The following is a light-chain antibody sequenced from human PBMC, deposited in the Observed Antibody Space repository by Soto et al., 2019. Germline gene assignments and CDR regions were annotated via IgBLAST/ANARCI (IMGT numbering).Light chain of an antibody. Sequence: DIQMTQSPSSLSASVGDRVTITCRASQDIRNYLALYQQKPGKVPELLIYAASTFHSGVPSRFSGSGYGTYFTLTITNLQPEDVATYYCQEYDVVPLTFGGGTKVEIK. CDR2: AAS. CDR1: QDIRNY. J-gene: IGKJ4*01. CDR3: QEYDVVPLT. V-gene: IGKV1-27*01.